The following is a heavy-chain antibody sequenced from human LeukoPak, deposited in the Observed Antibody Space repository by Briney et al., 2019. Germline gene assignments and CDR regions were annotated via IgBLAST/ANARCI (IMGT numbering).Heavy chain of an antibody. J-gene: IGHJ4*02. CDR3: ATNYYDSSGYYQSLGY. D-gene: IGHD3-22*01. Sequence: SVKVSCKASGGTFSSYTISWVRQAPGQGLECMGRIIPILGIANYAQKFQGRVTITADKSTSTAYMELSSLRSEDTAVYYCATNYYDSSGYYQSLGYWGQGTLVTVSS. V-gene: IGHV1-69*02. CDR2: IIPILGIA. CDR1: GGTFSSYT.